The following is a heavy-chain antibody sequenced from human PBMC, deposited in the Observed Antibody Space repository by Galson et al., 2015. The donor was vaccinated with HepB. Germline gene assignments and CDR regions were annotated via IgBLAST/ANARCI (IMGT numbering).Heavy chain of an antibody. V-gene: IGHV1-2*02. D-gene: IGHD2-2*01. Sequence: SVKVSCKASGYTFTGYYMHWVRQAPGQGLEWMGWINPNSGGTNYAQKFQGRVTMTRDTSISTAYMELSRLRSDDTAVYYCARGLVVPAARGWFDPWGQGTLVTVSS. CDR2: INPNSGGT. J-gene: IGHJ5*02. CDR1: GYTFTGYY. CDR3: ARGLVVPAARGWFDP.